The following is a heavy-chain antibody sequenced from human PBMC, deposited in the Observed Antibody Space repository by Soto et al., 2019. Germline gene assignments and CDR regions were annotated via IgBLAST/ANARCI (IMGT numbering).Heavy chain of an antibody. V-gene: IGHV4-30-2*01. CDR3: ARFYGDYYNWXDP. J-gene: IGHJ5*02. CDR1: GDSISSGGYS. CDR2: IYHSGST. D-gene: IGHD4-17*01. Sequence: SETLSLTCAVSGDSISSGGYSWSWIRQLPGKGLEWIGYIYHSGSTYYNPSLKSRVTISVDRSKNQFCLKLSSVTAADTAVYYCARFYGDYYNWXDPWGQGTLVTVSS.